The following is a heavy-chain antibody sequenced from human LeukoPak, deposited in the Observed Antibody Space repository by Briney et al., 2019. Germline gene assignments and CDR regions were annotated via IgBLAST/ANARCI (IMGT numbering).Heavy chain of an antibody. V-gene: IGHV3-30-3*01. J-gene: IGHJ4*02. CDR1: GFTFSSYA. Sequence: GGSLRLSCAASGFTFSSYAMHWVRQAPGKGLEWVAVISYDGSNKYYADSVKGRFTISGDNSKNTLYLQMNSLRAEDTAVYYCAQLRDILTGDYWGQGTLVTVSS. D-gene: IGHD3-9*01. CDR2: ISYDGSNK. CDR3: AQLRDILTGDY.